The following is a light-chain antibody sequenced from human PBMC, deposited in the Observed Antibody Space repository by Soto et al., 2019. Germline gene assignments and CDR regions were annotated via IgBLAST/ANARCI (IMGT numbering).Light chain of an antibody. J-gene: IGKJ5*01. Sequence: EEVLTQSPATLSVSPGEGATLSCRASRSVNINLAWYQQRPGQAPRLLIYGTSTRAPGVPARFSGSGSGTEFTLTISTLQSEDFAVYSCQQYNSWPITFGPGTRLEIK. CDR3: QQYNSWPIT. CDR1: RSVNIN. V-gene: IGKV3-15*01. CDR2: GTS.